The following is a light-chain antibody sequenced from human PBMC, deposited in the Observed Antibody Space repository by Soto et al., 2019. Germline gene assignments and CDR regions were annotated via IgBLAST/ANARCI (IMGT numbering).Light chain of an antibody. CDR2: AAS. Sequence: EIVMTQSPATLSVSPGERATLSCRASQSVSSNLAWYQQKPGQAPRLLSYAASTRATGIPARFTGSGSGTEFTLTISSVQSEDFAVYFCQQYKNWPTFGEGTKV. CDR1: QSVSSN. CDR3: QQYKNWPT. J-gene: IGKJ1*01. V-gene: IGKV3-15*01.